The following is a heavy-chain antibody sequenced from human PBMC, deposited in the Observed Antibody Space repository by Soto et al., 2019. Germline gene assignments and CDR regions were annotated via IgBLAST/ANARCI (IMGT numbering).Heavy chain of an antibody. J-gene: IGHJ4*02. CDR1: GFTFSSYG. V-gene: IGHV3-30*18. CDR2: ISYDGSNK. CDR3: AKDLSPPTGYSSGWHFDY. Sequence: PGGSLRLSCAASGFTFSSYGMHWVRQAPGKGLEWVAVISYDGSNKYYADSVKGRFTISRDNSKNTLYLQMNSLRAEDTAVYYCAKDLSPPTGYSSGWHFDYWGQGTLVTVSS. D-gene: IGHD6-19*01.